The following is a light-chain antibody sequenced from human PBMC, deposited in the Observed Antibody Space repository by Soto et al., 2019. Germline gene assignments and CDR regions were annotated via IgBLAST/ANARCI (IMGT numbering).Light chain of an antibody. Sequence: QSVLTQPASVSGAPGQSITISCTGTSSDVGGYNYVPWYQQHPGKAPKLMIYDVSYRPSGVSNRFSGSKSGDTASLTISGLQAEDEAEYYCSSYTSSSSLVFGTGTKLTVL. CDR3: SSYTSSSSLV. CDR1: SSDVGGYNY. J-gene: IGLJ1*01. CDR2: DVS. V-gene: IGLV2-14*01.